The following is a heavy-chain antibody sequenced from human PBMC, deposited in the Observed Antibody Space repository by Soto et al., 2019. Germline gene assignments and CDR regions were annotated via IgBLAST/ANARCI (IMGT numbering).Heavy chain of an antibody. J-gene: IGHJ4*02. Sequence: GASLKISCKCSGYSFTSYGISWVRQIPGKGLEWMGRIDPSDSYTNYSPSFQGHVTISADKSISTAYLQWSSLKASDTAMYYCARQQSYSSGWVDYWGQGTLVTVSS. CDR2: IDPSDSYT. V-gene: IGHV5-10-1*01. D-gene: IGHD6-19*01. CDR3: ARQQSYSSGWVDY. CDR1: GYSFTSYG.